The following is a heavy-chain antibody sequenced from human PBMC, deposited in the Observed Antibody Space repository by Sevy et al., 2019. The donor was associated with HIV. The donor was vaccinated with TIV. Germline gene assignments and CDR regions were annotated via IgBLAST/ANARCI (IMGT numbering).Heavy chain of an antibody. D-gene: IGHD2-21*01. CDR3: THRKRLQSIFDY. V-gene: IGHV3-49*04. J-gene: IGHJ4*02. Sequence: GGCLRLSCTTSGFTFGDYAMNWVRQAPGKGLEWVAFLKSKADGGTVDHAASVKGRFTISRDDSKSIAYLQMNDLTTEDTGVYYCTHRKRLQSIFDYWGQGAPVTVSS. CDR2: LKSKADGGTV. CDR1: GFTFGDYA.